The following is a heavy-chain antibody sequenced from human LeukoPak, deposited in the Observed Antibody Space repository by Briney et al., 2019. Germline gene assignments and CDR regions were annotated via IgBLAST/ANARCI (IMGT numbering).Heavy chain of an antibody. CDR1: GYIFTSYG. D-gene: IGHD6-13*01. CDR2: ISTYNGNT. V-gene: IGHV1-18*01. Sequence: ASVKVSCKASGYIFTSYGINWVRQAPGQGLEWMGWISTYNGNTKYAQKVQGRVTLTTDTSTATAYMELRSLRPDDTAIYYCARGRAAADDFDYWGQGTLVTVSS. J-gene: IGHJ4*02. CDR3: ARGRAAADDFDY.